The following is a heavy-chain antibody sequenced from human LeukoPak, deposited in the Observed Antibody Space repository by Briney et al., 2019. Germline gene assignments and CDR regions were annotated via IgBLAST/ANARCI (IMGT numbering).Heavy chain of an antibody. V-gene: IGHV1-18*01. CDR3: ARDLVVVPAAMPYYYYGMDV. D-gene: IGHD2-2*01. J-gene: IGHJ6*02. CDR1: GYTFTSYG. CDR2: ISAYNGNT. Sequence: ASVKVSCKASGYTFTSYGISWVRQAPGQGLEWMGWISAYNGNTNYAQKLQGRVTMTTDTSTSTAYMELRSLRSDDTAVYYCARDLVVVPAAMPYYYYGMDVWGQGTTVTASS.